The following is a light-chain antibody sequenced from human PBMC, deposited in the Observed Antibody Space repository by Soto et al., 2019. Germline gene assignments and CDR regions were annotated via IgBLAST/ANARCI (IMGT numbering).Light chain of an antibody. Sequence: IQMTQSPSTVSASVGDRVTITCRASQSISSSLAWYQQKPEKAPKALIYDPSSLDSGVPSRVSGSGYGTDFTLTVSNLQPGDFATYSCQQYESYPYTFGEGTKREI. CDR1: QSISSS. J-gene: IGKJ2*01. V-gene: IGKV1-5*01. CDR2: DPS. CDR3: QQYESYPYT.